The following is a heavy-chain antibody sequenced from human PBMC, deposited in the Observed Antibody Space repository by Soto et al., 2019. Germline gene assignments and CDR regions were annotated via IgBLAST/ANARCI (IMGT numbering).Heavy chain of an antibody. CDR3: ARSGLPFVGDV. Sequence: SETLSLTGTVSGASMSDYHGSWIRQSPGKGLEHIGYLHSSGFAEYNPSLKSRVTISMDTSKNQFSLKLSSVTAADTAIYYCARSGLPFVGDVWGQGILVTVSS. CDR2: LHSSGFA. J-gene: IGHJ4*02. CDR1: GASMSDYH. D-gene: IGHD3-16*01. V-gene: IGHV4-59*01.